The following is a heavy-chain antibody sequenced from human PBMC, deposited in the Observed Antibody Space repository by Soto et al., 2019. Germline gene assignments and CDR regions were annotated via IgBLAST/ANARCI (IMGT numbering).Heavy chain of an antibody. Sequence: QVQLVQSGAEVKKPGSSVKVSCKASGGTFSSYAISWVRQAPGQGLEWMGGIIPIFGTANYAQKFQGRVTITADESTSTAYMELSSLRSEDTAVYYCASNTYYYDSSGYPTYYWGQGTLVTVSS. CDR3: ASNTYYYDSSGYPTYY. D-gene: IGHD3-22*01. CDR2: IIPIFGTA. V-gene: IGHV1-69*01. J-gene: IGHJ4*02. CDR1: GGTFSSYA.